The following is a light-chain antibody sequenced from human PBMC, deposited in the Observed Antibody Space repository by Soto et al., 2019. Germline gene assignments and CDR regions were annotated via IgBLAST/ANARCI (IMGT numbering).Light chain of an antibody. J-gene: IGKJ5*01. CDR3: QQYARSPA. CDR2: GAS. CDR1: QSVRGNY. V-gene: IGKV3-20*01. Sequence: EIVGTEALVSLSLSPXERAXRSCXASQSVRGNYLAWYEQKPGQAPRLLIYGASSRATGIPDRFSGSGSGTDLTLTISRLEREDFAVYYCQQYARSPAFGQGIRLEIK.